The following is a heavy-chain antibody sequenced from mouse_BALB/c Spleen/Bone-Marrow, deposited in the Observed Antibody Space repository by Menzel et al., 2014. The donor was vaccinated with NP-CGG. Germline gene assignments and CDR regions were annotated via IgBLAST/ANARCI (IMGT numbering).Heavy chain of an antibody. J-gene: IGHJ3*01. CDR1: GFTFSSYA. CDR3: ACLDGYFVPY. V-gene: IGHV5-9-1*01. CDR2: ISSGASYT. Sequence: EVMLVESGGGLMEPGGSLKLSCAASGFTFSSYAMSWVRQTPEKRLEWVASISSGASYTYYLDSVKGRFTISRDNAKNTLYLQMSSLRSEDTAVHYCACLDGYFVPYWGQGTLVTVSA. D-gene: IGHD2-3*01.